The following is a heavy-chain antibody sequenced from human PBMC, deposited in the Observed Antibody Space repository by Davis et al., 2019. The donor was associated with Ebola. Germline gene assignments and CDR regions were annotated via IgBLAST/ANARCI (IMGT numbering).Heavy chain of an antibody. CDR1: GFTFSSYD. Sequence: GESLKISCAASGFTFSSYDMHWVRQATGKGLEWVSAIGTAGDTYYPGSVKGRFTISRENAKNSLYLQMNSLRAGDTAVYYCAKIQRGVWGKGTTVTVSS. J-gene: IGHJ6*04. CDR3: AKIQRGV. V-gene: IGHV3-13*01. CDR2: IGTAGDT. D-gene: IGHD3-10*01.